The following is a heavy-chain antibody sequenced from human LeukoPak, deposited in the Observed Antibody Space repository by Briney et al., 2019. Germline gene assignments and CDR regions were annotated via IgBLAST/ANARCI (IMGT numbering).Heavy chain of an antibody. CDR2: ISSSSSYI. D-gene: IGHD6-19*01. V-gene: IGHV3-21*01. CDR3: ARDGYSSGGFDY. CDR1: GFTFSSYS. J-gene: IGHJ4*02. Sequence: PGGSLRLSCAASGFTFSSYSINWGRQAPGKGLEWVSSISSSSSYIYYADSVKGRFTISRDNAKNSLYLQMNSLRAEDTAVYYCARDGYSSGGFDYWGQGTLVTVSS.